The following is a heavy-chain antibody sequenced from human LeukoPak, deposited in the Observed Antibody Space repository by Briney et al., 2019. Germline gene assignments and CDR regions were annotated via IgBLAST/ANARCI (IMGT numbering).Heavy chain of an antibody. V-gene: IGHV3-21*01. CDR2: IASGNGYV. Sequence: GGSLRLSCVGTDFTFSSYRMNWVRQAPGRGLEWVSSIASGNGYVYYADSVKGRFTVSRDDVNKTLFLQMNGLRAEDTAVYYCARTLLIPDYWGQGTLVTVSS. J-gene: IGHJ4*02. CDR1: DFTFSSYR. CDR3: ARTLLIPDY.